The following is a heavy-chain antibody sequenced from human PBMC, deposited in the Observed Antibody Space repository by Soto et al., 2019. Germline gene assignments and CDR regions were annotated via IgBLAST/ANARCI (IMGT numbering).Heavy chain of an antibody. D-gene: IGHD3-3*01. V-gene: IGHV1-18*01. CDR3: ATARITIFGVVILQRGYYYYGMDV. Sequence: ASVKVSCKASGYTFTTYDISWVRQAPGQGLEWMGRISTYNGNTNYPQSLQGRLTMTTDTSTTTAYMELRSLRSEDTAVYYCATARITIFGVVILQRGYYYYGMDVWGQGTTVTVSS. J-gene: IGHJ6*02. CDR2: ISTYNGNT. CDR1: GYTFTTYD.